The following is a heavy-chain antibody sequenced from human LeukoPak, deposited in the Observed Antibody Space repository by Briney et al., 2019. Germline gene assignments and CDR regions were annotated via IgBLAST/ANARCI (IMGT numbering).Heavy chain of an antibody. CDR2: INRSGST. CDR3: AHTKVYCSGGSCYSSIRPAFDY. Sequence: SETLSLTCAVYGGSFSGYYWSWIRQPPGKGLEWIGEINRSGSTNYNPSLKSRVTISVDTSKNQFSLKLSSVTAADTAVYYCAHTKVYCSGGSCYSSIRPAFDYWGQGTLVTVSS. V-gene: IGHV4-34*01. CDR1: GGSFSGYY. J-gene: IGHJ4*02. D-gene: IGHD2-15*01.